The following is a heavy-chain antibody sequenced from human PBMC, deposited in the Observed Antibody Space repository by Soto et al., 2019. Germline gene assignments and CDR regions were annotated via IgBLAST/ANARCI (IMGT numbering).Heavy chain of an antibody. Sequence: GGSLRLSCAASGFTFSSYGMHWVRQAPGKGLEWVAVIWYDGSNKYYADSVKGRFTIPSDNSKNTLYLQMNSLRAEDTAVYYCARSGEGYYDSSGYPKAFDIWGQGTMVTVSS. CDR2: IWYDGSNK. V-gene: IGHV3-33*01. J-gene: IGHJ3*02. CDR1: GFTFSSYG. D-gene: IGHD3-22*01. CDR3: ARSGEGYYDSSGYPKAFDI.